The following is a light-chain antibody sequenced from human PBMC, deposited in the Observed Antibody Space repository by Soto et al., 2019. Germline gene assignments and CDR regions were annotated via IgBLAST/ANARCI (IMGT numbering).Light chain of an antibody. V-gene: IGKV1-39*01. Sequence: DIQMTQSPSSLSASVGDRFTIACRTSQSIGNYLNWYQQKVGKAPEFLIDDASSLQGGVPARFSGSGSGTNFTLTISSLQPKEFATYYCQQSFNTRPYSFGQGTKLEIK. CDR2: DAS. CDR1: QSIGNY. J-gene: IGKJ2*01. CDR3: QQSFNTRPYS.